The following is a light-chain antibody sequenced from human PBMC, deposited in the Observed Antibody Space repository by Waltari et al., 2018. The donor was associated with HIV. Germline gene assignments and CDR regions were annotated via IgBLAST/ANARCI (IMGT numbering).Light chain of an antibody. CDR1: RRVVGGTNY. Sequence: QSAMTQTASVSGSPGQSIPISCTGTRRVVGGTNYVTWYKRQPGKALNLMIYEVSNRPSGVSNRFSGSKSGNTASLTISVLQAEDEAGYYCSSYTSSSTLFGGGTKLTVL. J-gene: IGLJ2*01. V-gene: IGLV2-14*01. CDR3: SSYTSSSTL. CDR2: EVS.